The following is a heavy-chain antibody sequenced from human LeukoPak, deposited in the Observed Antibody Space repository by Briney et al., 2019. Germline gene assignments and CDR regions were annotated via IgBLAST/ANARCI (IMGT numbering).Heavy chain of an antibody. Sequence: SETLSLTCTVSGGSTSSYYWSWIRQPPGKGLEWIGYIYYSGSTNYNPSLKSRVTISVDTSKNQFSLKLSSVTAADTAVYYCARHPLWFGSNYYYYGMDVWGQGTTVTVSS. CDR1: GGSTSSYY. CDR3: ARHPLWFGSNYYYYGMDV. J-gene: IGHJ6*02. V-gene: IGHV4-59*08. D-gene: IGHD3-10*01. CDR2: IYYSGST.